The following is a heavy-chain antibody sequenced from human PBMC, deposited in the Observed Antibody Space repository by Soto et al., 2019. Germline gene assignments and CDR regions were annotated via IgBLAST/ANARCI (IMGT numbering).Heavy chain of an antibody. CDR1: GGSFSGYY. D-gene: IGHD2-2*01. J-gene: IGHJ4*02. Sequence: QVQLQQWGAGLLKPSETLSLTCAVYGGSFSGYYWSWIRQPPGKGLEWIGEINNSGSTNYNPSLKSRATISVDTAKNQFSPKLSSVTAAGPDLYYCERHNVVLTAATFDYWRQGTLVTVSS. CDR3: ERHNVVLTAATFDY. CDR2: INNSGST. V-gene: IGHV4-34*01.